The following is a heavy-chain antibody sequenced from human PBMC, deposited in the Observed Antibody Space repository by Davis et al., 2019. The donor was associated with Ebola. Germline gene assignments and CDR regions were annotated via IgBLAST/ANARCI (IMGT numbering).Heavy chain of an antibody. CDR2: IYYSGST. D-gene: IGHD5-18*01. CDR1: GGSFSSYY. CDR3: ARDEGYSYGLGH. J-gene: IGHJ4*02. V-gene: IGHV4-39*02. Sequence: SETLSLTCAVYGGSFSSYYWGWIRQPPGKGLEWIGSIYYSGSTYYNPSLKSRVTISVDTSKNQFSLKLSSVTAADTAVYYCARDEGYSYGLGHWGQGTLVTVSS.